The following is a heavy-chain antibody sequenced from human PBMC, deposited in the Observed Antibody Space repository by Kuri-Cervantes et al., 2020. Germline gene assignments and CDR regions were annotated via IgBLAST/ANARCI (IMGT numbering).Heavy chain of an antibody. J-gene: IGHJ6*02. CDR1: GGSISSSNW. CDR2: IYHSGST. Sequence: SCAVSGGSISSSNWWSWVRQPPGKGLEWIGEIYHSGSTNYNPSLKSRVTISVDTSKNQFSLRLSSVTAADTAVYYCARDPPGPGSYLDFWGQGSTVTVSS. V-gene: IGHV4-4*02. D-gene: IGHD3-10*01. CDR3: ARDPPGPGSYLDF.